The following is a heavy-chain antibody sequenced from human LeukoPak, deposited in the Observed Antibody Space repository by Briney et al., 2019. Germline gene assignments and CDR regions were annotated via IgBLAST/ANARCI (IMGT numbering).Heavy chain of an antibody. CDR3: ARGNVRGYNYGLGY. Sequence: GGSLRLSCAAFGYTFSSYPMHWVRQAPGEGLEWGALISYDGSNTDHADSVKGRFTVSRDNSKNTLYLLMNSLRPEDTAIYYCARGNVRGYNYGLGYWGQGTLVTVSS. D-gene: IGHD5-24*01. CDR2: ISYDGSNT. J-gene: IGHJ4*02. V-gene: IGHV3-30-3*01. CDR1: GYTFSSYP.